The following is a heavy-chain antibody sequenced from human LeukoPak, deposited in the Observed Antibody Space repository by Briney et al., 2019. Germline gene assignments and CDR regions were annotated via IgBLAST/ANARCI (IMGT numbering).Heavy chain of an antibody. V-gene: IGHV3-66*01. CDR1: GFTVSSNY. J-gene: IGHJ6*02. D-gene: IGHD6-13*01. Sequence: GGSLRPSCAASGFTVSSNYMSWVRQAPGKGLEWVSVIYSGGSTYYADSVKGRFTISRDNSKNTLYLQMNSLRAEDTAVYYCARDLGAAGNYGMDVWAKGPRSPSP. CDR3: ARDLGAAGNYGMDV. CDR2: IYSGGST.